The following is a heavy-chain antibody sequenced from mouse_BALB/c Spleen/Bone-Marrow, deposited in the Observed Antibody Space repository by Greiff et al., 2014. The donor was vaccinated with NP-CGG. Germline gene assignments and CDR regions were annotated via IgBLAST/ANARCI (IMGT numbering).Heavy chain of an antibody. CDR1: GFTFTDYY. Sequence: EVQLEQSGAGLVKPGASLKLSCAASGFTFTDYYMRWVRQTPEKSLEWVGTVSDGGDCTYYTESLKGRFTITRDNAKNNLYLQMSSLKSEDTAMYYCVRTTERYGAIDYWGQGTSVTVSS. V-gene: IGHV5-4*02. J-gene: IGHJ4*01. CDR3: VRTTERYGAIDY. CDR2: VSDGGDCT. D-gene: IGHD2-10*02.